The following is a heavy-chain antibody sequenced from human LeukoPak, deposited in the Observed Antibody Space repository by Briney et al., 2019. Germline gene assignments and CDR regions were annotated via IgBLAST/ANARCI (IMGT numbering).Heavy chain of an antibody. J-gene: IGHJ3*02. CDR1: GFTFSSYA. Sequence: GGSLRLSCAASGFTFSSYAMHWVRQAPGKGLEWVAVMSYDGNNKYYADSVKGRFTISRDNSKNTLYLQMNSLRAEDTAVYYCARDAHCSSTSCYYSLPHAFDIWGQGTMVTVSS. V-gene: IGHV3-30-3*01. CDR2: MSYDGNNK. D-gene: IGHD2-2*01. CDR3: ARDAHCSSTSCYYSLPHAFDI.